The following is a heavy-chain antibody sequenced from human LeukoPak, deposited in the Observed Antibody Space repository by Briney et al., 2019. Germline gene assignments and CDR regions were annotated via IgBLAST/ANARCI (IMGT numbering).Heavy chain of an antibody. CDR2: INHSGST. V-gene: IGHV4-34*01. D-gene: IGHD6-19*01. Sequence: SETLSLTCAVYGGSFSGYYWSWIRQPPGKGLEWIGEINHSGSTNYNPSLKSRVTISVDTSKNQFSLKLSSVTAADTAVYYCARLGYSSGWYARWFDPWGQGTLVTVSS. CDR3: ARLGYSSGWYARWFDP. CDR1: GGSFSGYY. J-gene: IGHJ5*02.